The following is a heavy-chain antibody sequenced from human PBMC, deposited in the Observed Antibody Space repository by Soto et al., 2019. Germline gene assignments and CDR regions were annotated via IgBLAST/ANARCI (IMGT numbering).Heavy chain of an antibody. V-gene: IGHV1-69*01. CDR1: GGTFSSYA. J-gene: IGHJ6*02. CDR3: ARSSTIVVVPAAIEDYYYGMDV. Sequence: QVQLVQSGAEVKKPGSSVKVSCKASGGTFSSYAISWVRQAPGQGLEWMGGIIPIFGTANYAQKFQGRVTITADESTSTAHMELSSLRSEDTAVYYCARSSTIVVVPAAIEDYYYGMDVWGQGTTVTVSS. CDR2: IIPIFGTA. D-gene: IGHD2-2*02.